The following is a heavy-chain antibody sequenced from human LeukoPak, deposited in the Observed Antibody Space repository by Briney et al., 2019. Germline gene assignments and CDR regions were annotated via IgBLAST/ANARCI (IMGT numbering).Heavy chain of an antibody. CDR1: GFTFSSYA. CDR3: ARASRSTLRRYYFDY. CDR2: ISHDGSNK. Sequence: GWSLRLSCAASGFTFSSYAMHWVRQAPGKGLEWDAVISHDGSNKYYADSVKGRFTISRDNSKNTLYLQMNSLRAEDTAVYYCARASRSTLRRYYFDYWGQGTLVTVSS. J-gene: IGHJ4*02. D-gene: IGHD5/OR15-5a*01. V-gene: IGHV3-30-3*01.